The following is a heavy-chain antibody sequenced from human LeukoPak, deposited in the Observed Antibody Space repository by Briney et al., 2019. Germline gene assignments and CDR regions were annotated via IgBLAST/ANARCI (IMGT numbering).Heavy chain of an antibody. V-gene: IGHV3-21*01. Sequence: GGSLRLSCAASGFTFSSYSMNWVRQAPGKGLEWVSSISSSSSYIYYADSVKGRFTISRDNAKNSLYLQMNSLRAEDTAIYYCATDSYVSGSYYRLFYWGQGTLVTVSS. J-gene: IGHJ4*02. CDR1: GFTFSSYS. CDR2: ISSSSSYI. CDR3: ATDSYVSGSYYRLFY. D-gene: IGHD3-10*01.